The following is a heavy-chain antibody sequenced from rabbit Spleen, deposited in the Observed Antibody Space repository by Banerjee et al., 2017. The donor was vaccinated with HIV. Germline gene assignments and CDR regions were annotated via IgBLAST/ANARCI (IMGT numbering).Heavy chain of an antibody. Sequence: QSLEESGGGLVQPEGSLTLTCTASGFSFSGGYYMCWVRQAPGKGLEWIACVDAGSNDNSGYATWAKGRFTISKTSSTTVTLQMTGLTAVDTATYFCARRRSNSDGGWIDLWGPGTLVTVS. CDR2: VDAGSNDNS. D-gene: IGHD6-1*01. CDR3: ARRRSNSDGGWIDL. V-gene: IGHV1S40*01. J-gene: IGHJ4*01. CDR1: GFSFSGGYY.